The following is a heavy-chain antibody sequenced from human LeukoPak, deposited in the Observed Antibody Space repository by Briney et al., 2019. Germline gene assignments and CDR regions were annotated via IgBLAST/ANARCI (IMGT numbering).Heavy chain of an antibody. D-gene: IGHD1-26*01. Sequence: GASVKVSCKASGYTFTSYGISWVRQAPGQGLEWMGRINPNSGGTNYAQKFQGRVTMTRDTSISTAYMELSRLRSDDRAVYYCARFAGKWELPDPFDYWGQGTLVTVSS. CDR2: INPNSGGT. J-gene: IGHJ4*02. CDR3: ARFAGKWELPDPFDY. V-gene: IGHV1-2*06. CDR1: GYTFTSYG.